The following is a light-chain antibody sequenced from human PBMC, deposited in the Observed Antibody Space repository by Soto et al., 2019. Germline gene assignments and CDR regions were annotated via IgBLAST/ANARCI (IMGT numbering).Light chain of an antibody. CDR3: QQLNTYPIT. Sequence: DIPLTQSPSFLSASVGDRVTVTCRASQGISSYLAWYQQKPGKAPKLLIYAASTLQSGVPSRFSSSGSGTEFTLTISSLQPEDFATYYCQQLNTYPITFGQGTRLEIK. V-gene: IGKV1-9*01. CDR2: AAS. CDR1: QGISSY. J-gene: IGKJ5*01.